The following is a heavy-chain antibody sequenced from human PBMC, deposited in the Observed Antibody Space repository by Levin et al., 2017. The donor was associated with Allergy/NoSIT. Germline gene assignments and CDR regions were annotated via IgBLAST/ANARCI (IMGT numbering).Heavy chain of an antibody. D-gene: IGHD3-22*01. Sequence: PGGSLRLSCAASGFTFSSYAMSWVRQAPGKGLEWVSAISGSGGSTYYADSVKGRFTISRDNSKNTLYLQMNSLRAEDTAVYYCAKGFYDSSGYYLGIFYWGQGTLVTVSS. J-gene: IGHJ4*02. CDR1: GFTFSSYA. V-gene: IGHV3-23*01. CDR2: ISGSGGST. CDR3: AKGFYDSSGYYLGIFY.